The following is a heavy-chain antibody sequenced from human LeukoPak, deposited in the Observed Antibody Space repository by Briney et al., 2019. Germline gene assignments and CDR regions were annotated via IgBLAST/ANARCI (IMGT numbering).Heavy chain of an antibody. D-gene: IGHD3-10*01. CDR1: GYTFTSYY. J-gene: IGHJ5*02. CDR3: AREDVLLWFGELSYGWFDP. CDR2: INPSGGST. Sequence: ASVKVSCKASGYTFTSYYMHWVRQAPGQGLEWMGIINPSGGSTSYAQKFQGRVTMTRDTSTSTVYMELSSLRSEDTAVYYCAREDVLLWFGELSYGWFDPWGQGTLDTVSS. V-gene: IGHV1-46*01.